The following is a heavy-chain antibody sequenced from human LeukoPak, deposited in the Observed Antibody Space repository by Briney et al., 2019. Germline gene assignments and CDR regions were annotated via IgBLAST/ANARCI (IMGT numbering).Heavy chain of an antibody. CDR1: GGSISSSSYY. CDR2: IYYSGST. D-gene: IGHD3-10*01. CDR3: ARVHHRGQPVVRGVSSAARSYFDY. V-gene: IGHV4-39*07. Sequence: KPSETLSLTCTVSGGSISSSSYYWGWIRQPPGKGLEWIGSIYYSGSTYYNPSLKSRVTISVDTSKNQFSLKLSSVTAADTAVYYCARVHHRGQPVVRGVSSAARSYFDYWGQGTLVTVSS. J-gene: IGHJ4*02.